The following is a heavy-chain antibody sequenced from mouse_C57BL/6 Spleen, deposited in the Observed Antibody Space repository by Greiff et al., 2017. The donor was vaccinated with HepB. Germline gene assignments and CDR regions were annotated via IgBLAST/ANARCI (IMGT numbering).Heavy chain of an antibody. D-gene: IGHD1-1*01. CDR2: IWRGGST. J-gene: IGHJ1*03. CDR3: AKEYGSSYVGYFDV. V-gene: IGHV2-5*01. CDR1: GFSLTSYG. Sequence: VKLVESGPGLVQPSQSLSITCTVSGFSLTSYGVHWVRQSPGKGLEWLGVIWRGGSTDYNAAFMSRLSITKDNSKSQVFFKMNSLQADDTAIYYCAKEYGSSYVGYFDVWGTGTTVTVSS.